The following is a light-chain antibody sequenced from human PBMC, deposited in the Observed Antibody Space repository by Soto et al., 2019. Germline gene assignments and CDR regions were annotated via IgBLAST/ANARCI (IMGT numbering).Light chain of an antibody. Sequence: QAVVTQPPSVSAAPGQKVTISCSGSSSNIGHNAVTWYQRLPGTAPKFLIYDNNKRPSGTPDRFSGSKSGTSATLGITGLQTGDEADYYCGTWDNSLSAVVFGGGTKLTVL. CDR3: GTWDNSLSAVV. CDR1: SSNIGHNA. J-gene: IGLJ2*01. V-gene: IGLV1-51*01. CDR2: DNN.